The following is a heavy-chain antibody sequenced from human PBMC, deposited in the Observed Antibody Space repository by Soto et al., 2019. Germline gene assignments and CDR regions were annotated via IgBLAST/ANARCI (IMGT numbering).Heavy chain of an antibody. Sequence: SQTLSLTCTGSGGSNSSYYWSSIRQPPGKGLEWIGYIYYSGSTNYNPSLKSQVTISVDTSKNQFSLKLSSVTAADTAVYYCARSYRRYCSGGSCYSYYYYYMDVWGKGTTVTVSS. CDR3: ARSYRRYCSGGSCYSYYYYYMDV. J-gene: IGHJ6*03. D-gene: IGHD2-15*01. V-gene: IGHV4-59*01. CDR2: IYYSGST. CDR1: GGSNSSYY.